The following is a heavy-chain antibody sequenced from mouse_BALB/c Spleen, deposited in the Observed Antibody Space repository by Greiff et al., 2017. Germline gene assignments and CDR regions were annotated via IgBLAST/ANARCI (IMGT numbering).Heavy chain of an antibody. CDR3: ARQAYYRYGYAMDY. V-gene: IGHV1-80*01. Sequence: QVHVKQSGAELVRPGSSVKISCKASGYAFSSYWMNWVKQRPGQGLEWIGQIYPGDGDTNYNGKFKGKATLTADKSSSTAYMQLSSLTSEDSAVYFCARQAYYRYGYAMDYWGQGTSVTVSS. CDR2: IYPGDGDT. J-gene: IGHJ4*01. CDR1: GYAFSSYW. D-gene: IGHD2-14*01.